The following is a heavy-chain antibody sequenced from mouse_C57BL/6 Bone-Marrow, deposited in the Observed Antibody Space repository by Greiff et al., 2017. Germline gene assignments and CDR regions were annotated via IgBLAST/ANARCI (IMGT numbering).Heavy chain of an antibody. CDR2: ISSGGSYT. J-gene: IGHJ4*01. Sequence: EVMLVESGGDLVKPGGSLKLSCAASGFTFSSYGMSWVRQTPDKRLEWVATISSGGSYTYYPDSVKGRFTICRDNAKKTLYLQMSSLKSDDTAMYYCARPITTVVANYARDYWGQGTSVTVSS. V-gene: IGHV5-6*01. CDR3: ARPITTVVANYARDY. D-gene: IGHD1-1*01. CDR1: GFTFSSYG.